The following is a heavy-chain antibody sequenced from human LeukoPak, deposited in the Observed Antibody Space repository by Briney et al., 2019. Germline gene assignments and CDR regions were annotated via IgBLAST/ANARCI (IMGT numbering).Heavy chain of an antibody. CDR1: GFTFSSYA. D-gene: IGHD1-1*01. CDR3: FFPGVTGKVY. CDR2: ISGSGGNT. V-gene: IGHV3-23*01. J-gene: IGHJ4*02. Sequence: GGSLRLSCAASGFTFSSYAMSWVRQAPGKGLEWVSAISGSGGNTYYADSVKGRFTISRDNSKNTLYLQMDSLRAEDTAVYYCFFPGVTGKVYWGQGTLVTVSS.